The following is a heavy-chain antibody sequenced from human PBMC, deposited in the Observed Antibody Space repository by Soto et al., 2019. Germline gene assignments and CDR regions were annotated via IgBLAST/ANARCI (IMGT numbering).Heavy chain of an antibody. D-gene: IGHD3-10*01. Sequence: GGSLRLSCAASGFTFSNAWMNWVRQAPGKGLEWVGRIKSKTDGGTTNHAAPGKGRFTISRDDSKNTLYRQMNSLKTEDKAVYYCTTVSYGSGSYYIYYYYYGMDVWGQGTTVTVSS. V-gene: IGHV3-15*07. CDR2: IKSKTDGGTT. CDR3: TTVSYGSGSYYIYYYYYGMDV. J-gene: IGHJ6*02. CDR1: GFTFSNAW.